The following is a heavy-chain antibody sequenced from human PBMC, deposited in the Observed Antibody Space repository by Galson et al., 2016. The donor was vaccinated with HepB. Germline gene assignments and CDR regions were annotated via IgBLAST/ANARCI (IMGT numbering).Heavy chain of an antibody. D-gene: IGHD1-1*01. CDR3: ARGLDSGNHYVNWFDP. CDR2: IYNTGSS. Sequence: TLSLTCTVSGDSISSGNFYWSWIRHVPGKGLEWIGYIYNTGSSYYIPSLKSRLSMSVDPSKRQFSLRLSSVTASDTAIYYCARGLDSGNHYVNWFDPWGQGTPVTVSS. J-gene: IGHJ5*02. CDR1: GDSISSGNFY. V-gene: IGHV4-31*03.